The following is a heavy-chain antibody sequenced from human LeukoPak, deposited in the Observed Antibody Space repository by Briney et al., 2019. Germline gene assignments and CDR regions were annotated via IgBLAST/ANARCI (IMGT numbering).Heavy chain of an antibody. CDR2: SSAYNGNT. CDR3: ARGYYDILTGWFPSDAFDI. Sequence: ASVKVSCKASGYTFTSYGISWVRQAPGQGLEGMGCSSAYNGNTNYAQKLQGRVTMTTDTSTRTAYMELGSLRSADTAVYYCARGYYDILTGWFPSDAFDIWGQGTMVTVSS. D-gene: IGHD3-9*01. J-gene: IGHJ3*02. CDR1: GYTFTSYG. V-gene: IGHV1-18*04.